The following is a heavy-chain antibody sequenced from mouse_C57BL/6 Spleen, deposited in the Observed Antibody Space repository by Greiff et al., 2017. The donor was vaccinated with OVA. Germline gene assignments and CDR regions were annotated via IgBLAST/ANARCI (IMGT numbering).Heavy chain of an antibody. CDR2: IRNKANGYTT. V-gene: IGHV7-3*01. J-gene: IGHJ4*01. D-gene: IGHD2-3*01. CDR3: ARSRDGSMDY. Sequence: EVMLVESGGGLVQPGGSLSLSCAASGFTFTDYYMSWVRQPPGKALEWLGFIRNKANGYTTEYSASVKGRFTISRDNSQSILYLQMNALRAEDSATYYCARSRDGSMDYWGQGTSVTVSS. CDR1: GFTFTDYY.